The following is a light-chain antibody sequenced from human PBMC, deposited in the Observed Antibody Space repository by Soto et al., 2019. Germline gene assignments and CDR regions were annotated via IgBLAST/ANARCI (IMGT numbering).Light chain of an antibody. CDR3: SSYTSSSTLV. CDR2: DVT. J-gene: IGLJ1*01. Sequence: HSALTQPASVSRSPGQSITISCTGTSTDVGGHNSVAWYQHNPGKAPKLMIYDVTNRPSGVSSRFSGSKSGNTASLSISGLQAEDEADYYCSSYTSSSTLVFGTGTKVTV. CDR1: STDVGGHNS. V-gene: IGLV2-14*01.